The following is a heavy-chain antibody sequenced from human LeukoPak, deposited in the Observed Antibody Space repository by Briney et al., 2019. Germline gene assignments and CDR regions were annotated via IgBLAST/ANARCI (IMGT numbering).Heavy chain of an antibody. D-gene: IGHD2-8*01. CDR2: ISASGGST. Sequence: GGSLRLSCAASGITFSKYAMSWVRQAPGKGLEWVSAISASGGSTHYADSVKDRFTISRDNSKNTLYLQMNSLRAEDTAVYYCAKDGCINGVCYNGGFDYWGQGTLVTVSS. CDR1: GITFSKYA. J-gene: IGHJ4*02. CDR3: AKDGCINGVCYNGGFDY. V-gene: IGHV3-23*01.